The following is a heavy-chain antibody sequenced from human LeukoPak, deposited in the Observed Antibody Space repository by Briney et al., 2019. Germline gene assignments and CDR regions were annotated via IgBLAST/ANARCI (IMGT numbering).Heavy chain of an antibody. J-gene: IGHJ6*03. D-gene: IGHD6-13*01. Sequence: PSETLSLTCTVSGGSISSSSYYWGWIRQPPGKGLEWIGSIYYSGSTYYNPSLKSRVTISVDTSKNQFSLKLSSVTAADTAVYYCARDIAAAGPYYYYYYMDVWGKGTTVTISS. CDR3: ARDIAAAGPYYYYYYMDV. CDR2: IYYSGST. V-gene: IGHV4-39*02. CDR1: GGSISSSSYY.